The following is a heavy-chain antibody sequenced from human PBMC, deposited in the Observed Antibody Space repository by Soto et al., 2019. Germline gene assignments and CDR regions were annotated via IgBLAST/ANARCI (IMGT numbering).Heavy chain of an antibody. Sequence: PLESLSITCAVYVGSGSGHYWSWLRQPPGKGLEWIGEINHLGSTDYNPSLRSRVTISVDRSKNQFSLRLTSVTAADTAVYYCASPQYNWNNPFVYWGQGTQVTVSS. CDR1: VGSGSGHY. J-gene: IGHJ4*02. V-gene: IGHV4-34*01. D-gene: IGHD1-20*01. CDR2: INHLGST. CDR3: ASPQYNWNNPFVY.